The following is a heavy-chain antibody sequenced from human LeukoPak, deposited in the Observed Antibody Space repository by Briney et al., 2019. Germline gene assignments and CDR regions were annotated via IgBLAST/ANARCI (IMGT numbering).Heavy chain of an antibody. CDR2: IYYSGST. Sequence: SETLSLTCTVSGGSISNYYWSWIRQPPGMGLEWIGYIYYSGSTNYNPSLKSRVTISVDTSKNQFSLKLSSVTAADTAVYYCARLWFGELGVDVWGQGTTVTVSS. V-gene: IGHV4-59*01. D-gene: IGHD3-10*01. J-gene: IGHJ6*02. CDR3: ARLWFGELGVDV. CDR1: GGSISNYY.